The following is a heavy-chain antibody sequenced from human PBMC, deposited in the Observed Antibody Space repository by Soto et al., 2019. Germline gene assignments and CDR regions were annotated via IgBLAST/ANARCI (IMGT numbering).Heavy chain of an antibody. CDR1: GFSLSTSGVG. J-gene: IGHJ4*02. V-gene: IGHV2-5*02. Sequence: QITLKESGPTLVRPTQTLTLTCAFSGFSLSTSGVGVGWIRQPPGKALEWLAVIYWDDSKHYSPSLRSRLTITKDTSKNQVVFTMTNMDPMDTGTYYCAHKGPEDWPLDYWGQGTLVTVS. CDR3: AHKGPEDWPLDY. D-gene: IGHD3-9*01. CDR2: IYWDDSK.